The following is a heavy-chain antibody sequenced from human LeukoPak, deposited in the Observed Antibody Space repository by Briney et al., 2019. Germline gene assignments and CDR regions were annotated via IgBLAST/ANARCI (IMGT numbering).Heavy chain of an antibody. V-gene: IGHV3-21*04. CDR1: GITFSSYS. CDR2: ISSSSSYI. J-gene: IGHJ4*02. Sequence: GGSLRLSCAASGITFSSYSMNWVRQAPGKGLEWVSSISSSSSYIYYADSVKGRFTISRDNAKNSLYLQMNSLRAEDTAVYYCARGRYTYGWSFDYWGQGTLVTVSS. D-gene: IGHD5-18*01. CDR3: ARGRYTYGWSFDY.